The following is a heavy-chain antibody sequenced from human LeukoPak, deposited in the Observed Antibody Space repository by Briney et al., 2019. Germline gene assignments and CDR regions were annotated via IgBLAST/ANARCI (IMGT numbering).Heavy chain of an antibody. Sequence: GGSLRLSCAASGFTFSSYSMNWVRQAPGKGLEWVSFISSTSSYINYADSVKGRFTISRDNAKNSLDLQMNSLRVEDTAVYYCARLQWLQTGRDFLDYWGQGTLVTVSS. D-gene: IGHD6-19*01. V-gene: IGHV3-21*06. CDR1: GFTFSSYS. CDR2: ISSTSSYI. J-gene: IGHJ4*02. CDR3: ARLQWLQTGRDFLDY.